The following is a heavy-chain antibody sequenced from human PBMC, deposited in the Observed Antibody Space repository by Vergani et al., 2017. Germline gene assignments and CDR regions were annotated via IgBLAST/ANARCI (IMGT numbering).Heavy chain of an antibody. CDR2: ISGSGGST. J-gene: IGHJ6*02. Sequence: EVQLLESGGGLVQPGGSLRLSCAASGFTFSSYAMSWVRQAPGKGLEWVSAISGSGGSTYYADSVKGRFTISRDNSKNTLYLQMNSLRAEDTAVYYCATDRQYCSGGSCYSGYYYGMDVWGQGTTVTVSS. CDR3: ATDRQYCSGGSCYSGYYYGMDV. CDR1: GFTFSSYA. D-gene: IGHD2-15*01. V-gene: IGHV3-23*01.